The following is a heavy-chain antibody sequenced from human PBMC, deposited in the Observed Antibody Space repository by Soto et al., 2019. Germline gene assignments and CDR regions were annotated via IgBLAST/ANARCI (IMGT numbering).Heavy chain of an antibody. Sequence: QVQLQESGPGLVKPSQTLSLTCTVSGGSISSGGYYWSWLRQHPGKGLEWIGYIYYSGSTYYDPSLKSRVTISGDTSKNQFTLKRSSVTAADTAVYYCARGVRGGGSSHWYFDLWGRGTLVTVSS. J-gene: IGHJ2*01. D-gene: IGHD2-15*01. CDR1: GGSISSGGYY. V-gene: IGHV4-31*03. CDR3: ARGVRGGGSSHWYFDL. CDR2: IYYSGST.